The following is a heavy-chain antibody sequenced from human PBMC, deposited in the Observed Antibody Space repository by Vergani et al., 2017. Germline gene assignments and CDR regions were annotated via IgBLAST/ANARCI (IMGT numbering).Heavy chain of an antibody. Sequence: QVQLQESGPGLVKPSETLSLTCTVSGGSLSSYYWSWIRQPAGQGLEWIGRIYTSGSTNYNPSLKRRVTMAVDTSKNQLSLKLSSVTAADTAVYYCARDDYGGYGYYFDYWGQGTLVTVSS. CDR1: GGSLSSYY. V-gene: IGHV4-4*07. CDR2: IYTSGST. J-gene: IGHJ4*02. D-gene: IGHD4-17*01. CDR3: ARDDYGGYGYYFDY.